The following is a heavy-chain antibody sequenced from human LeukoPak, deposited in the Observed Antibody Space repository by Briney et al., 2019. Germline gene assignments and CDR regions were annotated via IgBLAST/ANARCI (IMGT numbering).Heavy chain of an antibody. Sequence: PGGSLRLSCGASGFMFSNNWRSWVRQAPGKGLEWMANIKPDGSNEYYADSVKGRFAISRDNAKNSLYLHMNSLRVEDTAIYYCVININWSFGSWGQGDVVIVSS. J-gene: IGHJ4*02. CDR1: GFMFSNNW. D-gene: IGHD1-20*01. V-gene: IGHV3-7*01. CDR2: IKPDGSNE. CDR3: VININWSFGS.